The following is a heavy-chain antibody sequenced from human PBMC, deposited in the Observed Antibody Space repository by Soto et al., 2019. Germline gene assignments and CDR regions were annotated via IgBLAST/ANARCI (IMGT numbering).Heavy chain of an antibody. CDR2: IIPSSGTA. Sequence: QVQLVQSGAEVKKPGSSVKVSCKASGGTFSSYAISWVRQAPGQGLEWMGGIIPSSGTANYAQKFQGRVTITADESTRTAYMELSSLRSEDTAVYYCARSQGSSTSLEIYYYYYYGMDVWGQGTTVTVSS. V-gene: IGHV1-69*01. D-gene: IGHD2-2*01. J-gene: IGHJ6*02. CDR3: ARSQGSSTSLEIYYYYYYGMDV. CDR1: GGTFSSYA.